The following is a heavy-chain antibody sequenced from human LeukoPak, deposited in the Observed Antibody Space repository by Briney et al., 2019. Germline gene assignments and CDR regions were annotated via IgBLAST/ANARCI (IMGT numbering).Heavy chain of an antibody. Sequence: PGGFLRLSCAASGVTFSDYYMSWVRQAPGKGLEWVSVIYSGGSTYYADSVKGRFTISRDNSKNTLYLQMNSLRAEDTAVYYCARAYIYGSGSYFGYWGQGTLVTVSS. CDR1: GVTFSDYY. CDR3: ARAYIYGSGSYFGY. D-gene: IGHD3-10*01. V-gene: IGHV3-66*01. CDR2: IYSGGST. J-gene: IGHJ4*02.